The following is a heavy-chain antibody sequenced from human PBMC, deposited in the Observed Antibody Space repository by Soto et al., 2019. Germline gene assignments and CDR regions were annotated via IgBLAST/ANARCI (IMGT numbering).Heavy chain of an antibody. V-gene: IGHV4-39*01. Sequence: QLQLQEWGPGLVKPSETLSLTCTVSGGSISSSSYYWGWIRQPPGKGLEWIGSIYYSGSTYYNPSLKSRVTISVDTSKNQFSLKLSSVTAADTAVYYCARLQSGYFDYWGQGTLVTVSS. CDR3: ARLQSGYFDY. CDR2: IYYSGST. CDR1: GGSISSSSYY. J-gene: IGHJ4*02. D-gene: IGHD7-27*01.